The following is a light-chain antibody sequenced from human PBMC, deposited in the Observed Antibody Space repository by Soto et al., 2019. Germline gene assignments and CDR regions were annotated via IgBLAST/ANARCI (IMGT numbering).Light chain of an antibody. J-gene: IGLJ2*01. CDR3: SSYAGSNNVV. CDR1: SSDVGGYNY. Sequence: QSALTQPPSASGSPGQSVTISCTGTSSDVGGYNYVSWYQQHPGKAPKLMIYEVSKRPSGVPDRFSGSKSGNTASLTVSGVQDEDEADYYCSSYAGSNNVVFGGGTQLTVL. V-gene: IGLV2-8*01. CDR2: EVS.